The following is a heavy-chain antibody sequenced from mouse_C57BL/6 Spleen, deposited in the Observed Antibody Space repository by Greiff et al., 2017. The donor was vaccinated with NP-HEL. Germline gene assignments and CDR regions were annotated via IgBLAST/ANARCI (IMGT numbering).Heavy chain of an antibody. CDR2: INPSNGGT. V-gene: IGHV1-53*01. CDR3: ARWFGTTVVASGYFDV. D-gene: IGHD1-1*01. CDR1: GYTFPSYW. J-gene: IGHJ1*03. Sequence: QVQLQQPGTELVKPGASVKLSCKASGYTFPSYWMHWVKQRPGQGLEWIGNINPSNGGTTYNEKFKSKANLTVDKSSSTASMQPSSLTSEDSAVYYCARWFGTTVVASGYFDVWGTGTTVTVSS.